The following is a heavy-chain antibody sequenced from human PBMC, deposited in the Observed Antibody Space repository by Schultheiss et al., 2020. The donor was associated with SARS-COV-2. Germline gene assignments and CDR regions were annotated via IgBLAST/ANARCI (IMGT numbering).Heavy chain of an antibody. CDR2: IYYSGST. V-gene: IGHV4-39*01. CDR1: GGSFSGYY. D-gene: IGHD6-13*01. J-gene: IGHJ6*02. Sequence: SETLSLTCAVYGGSFSGYYWGWIRQPPGKGLEWIGSIYYSGSTYYNPSLKSRVTISVDTSKNQFSLKLISVTAADTAVYYCARHAAPAWYSSSWGTMDVWGQGTTVTVSS. CDR3: ARHAAPAWYSSSWGTMDV.